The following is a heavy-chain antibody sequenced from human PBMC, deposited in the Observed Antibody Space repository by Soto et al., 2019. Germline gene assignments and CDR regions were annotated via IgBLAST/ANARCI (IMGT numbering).Heavy chain of an antibody. J-gene: IGHJ6*04. CDR2: IIPIFGTA. V-gene: IGHV1-69*05. CDR1: GGTFSSYA. Sequence: QVQLVQSGAEVKKPGSSVKVSCKASGGTFSSYAISWVRQAPGQGLEWMGGIIPIFGTANYAQKFQGRVTITSLEATSTAYMELESLRSEDTAVYYLASRGRGEIVVVVAAPSDGMDVWGKGTAVTVSS. CDR3: ASRGRGEIVVVVAAPSDGMDV. D-gene: IGHD2-15*01.